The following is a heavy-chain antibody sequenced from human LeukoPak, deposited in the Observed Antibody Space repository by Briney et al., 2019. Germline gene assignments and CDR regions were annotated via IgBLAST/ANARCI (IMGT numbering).Heavy chain of an antibody. CDR1: GFTFDDYA. CDR3: AKGGSGSYHDAFDI. D-gene: IGHD3-10*01. V-gene: IGHV3-9*01. Sequence: SPRLSCAASGFTFDDYAMHWVRHAPGKGLEWVSGISWNSGSIGYADSVKGRFTISRDNAKNSLYLQMNSLRAEDTAVYYCAKGGSGSYHDAFDIWGQGTMVTVSS. J-gene: IGHJ3*02. CDR2: ISWNSGSI.